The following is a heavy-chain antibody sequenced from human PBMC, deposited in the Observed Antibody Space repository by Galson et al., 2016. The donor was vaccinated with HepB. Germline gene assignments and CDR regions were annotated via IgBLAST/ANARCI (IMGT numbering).Heavy chain of an antibody. J-gene: IGHJ4*01. D-gene: IGHD5-24*01. Sequence: LRLSCAASGFTFNTYHMNWVRQAPGKGLEWLSYISTSGAIIYYSDSVKGRFTISRDNAKDSLYLQMNSLRDEDTAVYFCARTLQSVSNFDYWGRGTLVTVSS. CDR1: GFTFNTYH. V-gene: IGHV3-48*02. CDR3: ARTLQSVSNFDY. CDR2: ISTSGAII.